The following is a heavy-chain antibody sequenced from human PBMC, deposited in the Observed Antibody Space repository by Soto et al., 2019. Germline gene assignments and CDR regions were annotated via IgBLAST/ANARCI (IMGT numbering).Heavy chain of an antibody. V-gene: IGHV1-69*13. Sequence: GASVKVSCKASGGTFSSYAISWVRQAPGQGLEWMGGIIPIFGPANYAQKFQGRVTITADESTSTAYMELSSLRSEDTAVYYCASRGHDLWSGAFGYRAKRTPVTVSS. CDR3: ASRGHDLWSGAFGY. D-gene: IGHD3-3*01. J-gene: IGHJ4*02. CDR2: IIPIFGPA. CDR1: GGTFSSYA.